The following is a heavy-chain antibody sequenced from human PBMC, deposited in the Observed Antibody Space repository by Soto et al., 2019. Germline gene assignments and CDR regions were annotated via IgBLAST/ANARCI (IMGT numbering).Heavy chain of an antibody. D-gene: IGHD1-1*01. V-gene: IGHV3-72*01. CDR1: GFTFSYYY. J-gene: IGHJ4*02. CDR3: VRGYNSFDS. Sequence: GGSLRLSCAASGFTFSYYYMDWVRQAPGEGLEWVGRSRNKANSYTTEYAASVKGRFTISRDESSDSLYLQMTSLTPEDTAIYYCVRGYNSFDSWGQGTLVTVSS. CDR2: SRNKANSYTT.